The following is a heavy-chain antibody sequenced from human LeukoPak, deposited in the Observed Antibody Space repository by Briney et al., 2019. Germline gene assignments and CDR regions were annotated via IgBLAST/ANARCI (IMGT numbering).Heavy chain of an antibody. CDR1: VYIFSNYG. CDR2: VSAKNGDT. J-gene: IGHJ4*02. V-gene: IGHV1-18*01. D-gene: IGHD1-7*01. CDR3: ARDVPGTTPFDY. Sequence: GASEKVSCKASVYIFSNYGISWVRQAPGHGLEWMGWVSAKNGDTNYIQKFRSRVTMTTDTSPSTAYMELWSLRSDDTAVYYCARDVPGTTPFDYWGQGTLVTVSS.